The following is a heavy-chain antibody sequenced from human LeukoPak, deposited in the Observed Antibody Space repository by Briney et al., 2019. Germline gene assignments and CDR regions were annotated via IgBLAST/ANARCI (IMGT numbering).Heavy chain of an antibody. CDR3: ARVHYYDSGGYYSDGADYYYYMDV. CDR1: GFTFDDYG. J-gene: IGHJ6*03. V-gene: IGHV3-20*04. Sequence: GGSLRLSCAASGFTFDDYGMSWVRQAPGKGLEWVSGINWNGGSTGYADSVKGRFTISRDNAENSLYLQMNSLRAEDTALYYCARVHYYDSGGYYSDGADYYYYMDVWGKGTTVTVSS. D-gene: IGHD3-22*01. CDR2: INWNGGST.